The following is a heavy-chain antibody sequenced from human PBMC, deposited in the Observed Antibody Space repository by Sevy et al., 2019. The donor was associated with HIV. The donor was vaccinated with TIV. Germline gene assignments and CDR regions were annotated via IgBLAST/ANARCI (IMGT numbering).Heavy chain of an antibody. CDR3: ARDLPPSATTVAHFDC. J-gene: IGHJ4*02. V-gene: IGHV3-48*03. CDR1: GFIFSSYE. Sequence: GGSLRLSCAASGFIFSSYEMNWVRQAPGKGLEWVSCISNSGTTIYYSDSVKGRFTISRDNARNSLYLQMNSLRAEDTAVYYCARDLPPSATTVAHFDCWGQGTLVTVSS. CDR2: ISNSGTTI. D-gene: IGHD4-17*01.